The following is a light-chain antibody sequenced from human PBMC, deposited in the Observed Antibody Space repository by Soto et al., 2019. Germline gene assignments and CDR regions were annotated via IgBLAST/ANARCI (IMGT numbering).Light chain of an antibody. CDR1: SSDVGGYNY. CDR2: DVS. Sequence: QSVLTQPASLSGSPGQSITISCTGTSSDVGGYNYVSWYQQHPGKAPKLMNYDVSNRLSGFSNRFSGSKSGNTASLTFSGLQAEDEADYYCSSYTSSSTYVFGTGTKVTVL. CDR3: SSYTSSSTYV. V-gene: IGLV2-14*01. J-gene: IGLJ1*01.